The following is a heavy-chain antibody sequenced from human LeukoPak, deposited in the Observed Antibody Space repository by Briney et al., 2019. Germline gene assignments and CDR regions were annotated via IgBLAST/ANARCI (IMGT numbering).Heavy chain of an antibody. J-gene: IGHJ6*03. CDR1: GGSFSGYY. CDR3: ARKGRTPYYLHYMDV. D-gene: IGHD1-14*01. CDR2: INHSGST. Sequence: SETLSLTCAVYGGSFSGYYWSGIRQPPGKGLEWIGEINHSGSTNYNPSLKRPSNKSLDTSKNQFALKLSSVTAADTAVYYCARKGRTPYYLHYMDVWGKGTTVTVSS. V-gene: IGHV4-34*01.